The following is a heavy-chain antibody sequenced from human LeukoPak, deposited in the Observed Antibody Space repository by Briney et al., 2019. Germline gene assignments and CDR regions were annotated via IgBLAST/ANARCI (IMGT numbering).Heavy chain of an antibody. CDR1: GFTFCSYA. CDR2: ISGSGGST. D-gene: IGHD3-10*01. Sequence: GGSLRLSCAASGFTFCSYAMIWVHQAPGKGLKWVSSISGSGGSTYYADSVKGRFTISRDNSKNTLYLQMNSLRAGDTAVYYCANGIPYYGSGFPFDYWGQGTLVTVSS. CDR3: ANGIPYYGSGFPFDY. J-gene: IGHJ4*02. V-gene: IGHV3-23*01.